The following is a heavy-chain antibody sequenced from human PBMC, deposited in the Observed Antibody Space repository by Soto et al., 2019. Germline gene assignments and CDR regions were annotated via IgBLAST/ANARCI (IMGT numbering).Heavy chain of an antibody. CDR2: ISSSGSTI. Sequence: GGSLRLSCAASGFTFSDYYMSWIRQAPGKGLEWVSYISSSGSTIYYADSVKGRFTISRDNAKNSLYLQMNSLRAEDTAVYYCARPKEGPYYDFWSGYWEFDYWGQGTLVTVSS. V-gene: IGHV3-11*01. CDR1: GFTFSDYY. D-gene: IGHD3-3*01. CDR3: ARPKEGPYYDFWSGYWEFDY. J-gene: IGHJ4*02.